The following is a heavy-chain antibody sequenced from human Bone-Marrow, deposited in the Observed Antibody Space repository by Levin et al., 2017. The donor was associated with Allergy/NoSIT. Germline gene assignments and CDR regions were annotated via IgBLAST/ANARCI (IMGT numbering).Heavy chain of an antibody. V-gene: IGHV3-23*01. D-gene: IGHD6-19*01. Sequence: HPGGSLRLSCAASGFTSDPYGMTWVRQVPGKGLEWVSSISGSGDITYYADSVKGRFTVSRDISKDTLYLQMNSLRAEDTAVYYCAKEKWSGVWYVGFDTWGQGTLVTVSS. J-gene: IGHJ4*02. CDR1: GFTSDPYG. CDR3: AKEKWSGVWYVGFDT. CDR2: ISGSGDIT.